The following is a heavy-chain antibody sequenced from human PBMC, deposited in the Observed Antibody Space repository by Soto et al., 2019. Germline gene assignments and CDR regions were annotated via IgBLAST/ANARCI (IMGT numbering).Heavy chain of an antibody. J-gene: IGHJ4*02. CDR2: ISAYNTNT. CDR1: GYTFTSYH. Sequence: QVQLVQSGAEVKKPGASVKVSCKTSGYTFTSYHISWVRQAPGQGLEWMGWISAYNTNTNYAQKFQGRVTMTTDTLTSTAFMELRSLRSDDTAVYFCARDTPPTDYCGQGTLVTVSS. CDR3: ARDTPPTDY. V-gene: IGHV1-18*01.